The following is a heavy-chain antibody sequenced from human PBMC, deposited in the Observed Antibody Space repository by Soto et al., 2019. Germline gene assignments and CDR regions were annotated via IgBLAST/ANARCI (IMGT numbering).Heavy chain of an antibody. V-gene: IGHV1-18*01. Sequence: ASVKVSCKASGYTFTSYGISWVRQAPGQGLEWMGWISAYNGNTNYAQKLQGRVTMTTDTSTSTAYMELSSLRSEDTAVYYCARGLDCSSTSCYAMYGMDVWGQGSTVTVSS. J-gene: IGHJ6*02. CDR2: ISAYNGNT. CDR3: ARGLDCSSTSCYAMYGMDV. D-gene: IGHD2-2*01. CDR1: GYTFTSYG.